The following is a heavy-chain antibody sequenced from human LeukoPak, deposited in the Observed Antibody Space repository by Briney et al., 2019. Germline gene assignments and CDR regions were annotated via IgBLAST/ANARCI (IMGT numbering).Heavy chain of an antibody. J-gene: IGHJ4*02. CDR1: GGSISSINHH. CDR3: VRLVGGDIDY. Sequence: SETLSLTCTVSGGSISSINHHWGWVRQSPGKDLEWIGSIYNGRTTFSNPSLNSRVTISIVTSKNQFSLQLNSVTAADTAVYYCVRLVGGDIDYWGQGTLVTVSS. V-gene: IGHV4-39*01. CDR2: IYNGRTT. D-gene: IGHD5-12*01.